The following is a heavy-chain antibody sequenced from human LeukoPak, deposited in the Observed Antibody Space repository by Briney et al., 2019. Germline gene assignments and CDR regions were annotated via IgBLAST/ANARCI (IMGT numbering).Heavy chain of an antibody. CDR2: ISATGGDT. V-gene: IGHV3-23*01. J-gene: IGHJ4*02. Sequence: PGGSLGLSCAASGFTFSTYALSWVRQAPGKGLEWVSAISATGGDTFYADSVKGRFTISRDNSNNTLYLQINSLRAEDTAVYYCGKGVFRSAKYSFDSWGQGTLVTVSS. D-gene: IGHD2/OR15-2a*01. CDR3: GKGVFRSAKYSFDS. CDR1: GFTFSTYA.